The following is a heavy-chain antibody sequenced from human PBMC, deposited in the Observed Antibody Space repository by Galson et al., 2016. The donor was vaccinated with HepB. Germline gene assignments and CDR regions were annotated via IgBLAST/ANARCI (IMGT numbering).Heavy chain of an antibody. Sequence: CAISGDSVTNDDTIWNWIRQSPSRGLEWLGRTYYRSQWFNEYAVSVNSRITINSDTSRNQFSLQLDSVTPDDTATYFCTRGYMQNGMNVWGQGTTVTVS. D-gene: IGHD5-24*01. CDR3: TRGYMQNGMNV. CDR1: GDSVTNDDTI. V-gene: IGHV6-1*01. CDR2: TYYRSQWFN. J-gene: IGHJ6*02.